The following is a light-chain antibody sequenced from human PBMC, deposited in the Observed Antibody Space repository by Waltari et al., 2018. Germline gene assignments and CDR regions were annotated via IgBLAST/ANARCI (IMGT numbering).Light chain of an antibody. J-gene: IGLJ3*02. V-gene: IGLV2-23*02. Sequence: QSALTQPASVSGSPGQSVTISCTGASSDIGRYDIVSWYHQHPGNAPKLIICDVSRRLSGVSERFSGSKSGDTASLTISELQFEDEADYYCCSYAGNYIWVFGGGTRLTVL. CDR1: SSDIGRYDI. CDR3: CSYAGNYIWV. CDR2: DVS.